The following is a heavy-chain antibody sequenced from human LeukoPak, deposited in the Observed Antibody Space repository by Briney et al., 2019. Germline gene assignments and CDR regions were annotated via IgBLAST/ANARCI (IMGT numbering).Heavy chain of an antibody. J-gene: IGHJ4*02. CDR3: ARLHSTYLDY. CDR2: INHSGST. Sequence: PSETLSLTCAVYGGSFSGYYWSWIRQPPGKGLEWIGEINHSGSTNYNPSLKSRVTISVDTSKNQFSLKLSSVTAADTAVYYCARLHSTYLDYWGQGTLVTVSS. V-gene: IGHV4-34*01. D-gene: IGHD5-18*01. CDR1: GGSFSGYY.